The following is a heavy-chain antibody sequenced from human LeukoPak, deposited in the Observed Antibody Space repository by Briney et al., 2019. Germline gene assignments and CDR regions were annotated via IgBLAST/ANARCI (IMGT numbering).Heavy chain of an antibody. CDR2: LTGSGGTT. J-gene: IGHJ3*02. Sequence: GGSLRLSCAASGFIFSNYWMHWFRQAPGRGLEWVSGLTGSGGTTYYADSVKGRFTISRDNSRSTLYLQTNSLRVEDTAVYYCAKPVAGSSLGAFDIWGQGTMVTVSS. CDR1: GFIFSNYW. V-gene: IGHV3-23*01. D-gene: IGHD6-19*01. CDR3: AKPVAGSSLGAFDI.